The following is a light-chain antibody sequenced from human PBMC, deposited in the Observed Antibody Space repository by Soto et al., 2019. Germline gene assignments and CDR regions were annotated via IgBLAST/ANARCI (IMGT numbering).Light chain of an antibody. CDR2: DVS. V-gene: IGLV2-14*01. CDR1: SSDVGGYNY. CDR3: RSYTSSGTLV. J-gene: IGLJ2*01. Sequence: QSALTQPASVSGSPGQSITISCTGTSSDVGGYNYVSWYQQHPGKAPKLMIYDVSNRPSGVSNRFSGSKTDNTASLTISGLEADDEADYCCRSYTSSGTLVFGGGTKLAVL.